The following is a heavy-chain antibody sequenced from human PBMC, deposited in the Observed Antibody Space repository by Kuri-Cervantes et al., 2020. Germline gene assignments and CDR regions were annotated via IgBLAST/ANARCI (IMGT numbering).Heavy chain of an antibody. CDR2: IWYDGSNK. D-gene: IGHD3-22*01. Sequence: LSLTCAASGFTFSSYGMHWVRQAPGKGLEWVAVIWYDGSNKYYADSVKGRFTIPRDNSKNTLYLQMNSLRAEDTAVYYCAKERDPFRYDSSGYGFDYWGQGTLVTVSS. J-gene: IGHJ4*02. CDR1: GFTFSSYG. CDR3: AKERDPFRYDSSGYGFDY. V-gene: IGHV3-30*18.